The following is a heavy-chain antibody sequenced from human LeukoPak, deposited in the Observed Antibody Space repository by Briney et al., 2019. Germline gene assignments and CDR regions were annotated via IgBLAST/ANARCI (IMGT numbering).Heavy chain of an antibody. CDR1: GFTFSSYA. CDR3: AGIVGDRESYYYYGMDV. V-gene: IGHV3-30*04. D-gene: IGHD1-26*01. Sequence: SGGSLRLSCAASGFTFSSYAMHWVRQAPGKGLEWVAVISYDGSNKYYADSVKGRFTISRDNSKNTLYLQMNSLRAEDTAVYYCAGIVGDRESYYYYGMDVWGQGTTVTVSS. CDR2: ISYDGSNK. J-gene: IGHJ6*02.